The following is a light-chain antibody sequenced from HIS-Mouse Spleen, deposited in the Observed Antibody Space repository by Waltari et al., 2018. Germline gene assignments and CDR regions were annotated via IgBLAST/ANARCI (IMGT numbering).Light chain of an antibody. CDR2: DVS. J-gene: IGLJ1*01. V-gene: IGLV2-14*03. CDR3: SSYTSSSTLV. Sequence: QSALTQPASVSGSPGQSITISCTGTRSDVGGYNYVLWYQQHPGKAPKLMIYDVSNRPSGVSNRFSGSKSGNTASLTISGLQAEDEADYYCSSYTSSSTLVFGTGTKVTVL. CDR1: RSDVGGYNY.